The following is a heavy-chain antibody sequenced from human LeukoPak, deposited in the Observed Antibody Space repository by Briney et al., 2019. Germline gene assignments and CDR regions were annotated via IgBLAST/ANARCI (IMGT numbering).Heavy chain of an antibody. CDR3: ARAAGYSYGYYFGY. D-gene: IGHD5-18*01. V-gene: IGHV1-3*01. CDR1: GYTFTSYA. CDR2: INAGNGNT. Sequence: GASVKVSCKASGYTFTSYAMHWVRQAPGQRLEWMGWINAGNGNTKYSQKFQGRVTITRDTSASTAYMELSSLRSEDTAVYYCARAAGYSYGYYFGYWGQGTLVTVSS. J-gene: IGHJ4*02.